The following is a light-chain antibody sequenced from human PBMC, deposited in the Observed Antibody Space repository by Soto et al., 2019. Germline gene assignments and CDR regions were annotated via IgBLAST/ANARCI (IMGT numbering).Light chain of an antibody. Sequence: EIVLTQSPATLSLSPGERATLSCRASQSVGNNLAWYQQKLGQAPRLLIYDASNRATGIPARFRGSGSGTDFTLTISSLEPEDFAIYYCQQPYRFTFGPGTKVDIK. J-gene: IGKJ3*01. CDR2: DAS. V-gene: IGKV3-11*01. CDR1: QSVGNN. CDR3: QQPYRFT.